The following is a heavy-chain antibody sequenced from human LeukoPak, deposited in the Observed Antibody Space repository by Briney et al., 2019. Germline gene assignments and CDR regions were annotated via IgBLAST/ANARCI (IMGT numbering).Heavy chain of an antibody. CDR1: GGSTSSSSYY. V-gene: IGHV4-39*01. D-gene: IGHD3-10*01. CDR2: IYYSGST. CDR3: ARHHGRLAERVALIDY. Sequence: PSETLSLTCTVSGGSTSSSSYYWGWIRQPPGKGLEWIGSIYYSGSTNYNPSLKSRVTISVDTSKNHFSLRLSSVTAADTAVYYCARHHGRLAERVALIDYWGQGTLVTVSS. J-gene: IGHJ4*02.